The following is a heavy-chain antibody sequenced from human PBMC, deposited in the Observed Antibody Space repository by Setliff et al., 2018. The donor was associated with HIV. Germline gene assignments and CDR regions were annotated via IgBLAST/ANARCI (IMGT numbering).Heavy chain of an antibody. V-gene: IGHV4-59*08. CDR3: ARRSTVARGVDCFDL. D-gene: IGHD3-10*01. CDR1: GGSFSGYS. Sequence: PSETLSLTCAVYGGSFSGYSWTWIRQSPGKGLEWIGHVDYSGSSTYNPSLNSRVTLSIDTSKSQFSLRLSSVTAADTALYYCARRSTVARGVDCFDLWGQGTQVTVSS. J-gene: IGHJ4*02. CDR2: VDYSGSS.